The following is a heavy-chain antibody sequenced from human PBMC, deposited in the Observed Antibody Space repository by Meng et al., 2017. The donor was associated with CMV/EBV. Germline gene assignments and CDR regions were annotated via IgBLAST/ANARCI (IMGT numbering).Heavy chain of an antibody. J-gene: IGHJ6*02. CDR3: ARDKVGYSSSWYGMDV. V-gene: IGHV1-18*01. D-gene: IGHD6-13*01. CDR2: ISAYNGNT. CDR1: GYTFTSYG. Sequence: ASVTVSCKASGYTFTSYGISWVRQAPGQGLEWMGWISAYNGNTNYAQKLQGRVTMTTDTSTSKAYMELRSLRSDDTAVYYCARDKVGYSSSWYGMDVWGQGTTVTVSS.